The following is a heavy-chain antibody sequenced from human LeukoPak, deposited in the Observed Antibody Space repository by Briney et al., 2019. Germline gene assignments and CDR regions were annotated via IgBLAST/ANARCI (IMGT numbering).Heavy chain of an antibody. J-gene: IGHJ4*02. CDR2: ISSNGGST. Sequence: PGGSLRLSCAASGFTFSSYAMHWVRQAPGKGLEYVSAISSNGGSTYYANSVKGRFTISRDNSKNTLYLQMGSLRAEDMAVYYCARGSVPTVVTPGGLDYWGQGTLVTVSS. CDR3: ARGSVPTVVTPGGLDY. D-gene: IGHD4-23*01. V-gene: IGHV3-64*01. CDR1: GFTFSSYA.